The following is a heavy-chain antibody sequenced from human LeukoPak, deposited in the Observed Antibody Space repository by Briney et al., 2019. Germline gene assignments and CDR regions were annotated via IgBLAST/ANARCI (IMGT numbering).Heavy chain of an antibody. CDR3: AARTNSLSFEI. Sequence: PGGSLRLSCAASGFTFSNAWMSWVRQAPGKGLEWVGRIKSKTDGGTTDYAAPVKGRFTISRDDSKNTLYLQMNSLKAEDTAVYYCAARTNSLSFEIWGQGTMVTVSS. CDR1: GFTFSNAW. V-gene: IGHV3-15*01. D-gene: IGHD6-25*01. J-gene: IGHJ3*02. CDR2: IKSKTDGGTT.